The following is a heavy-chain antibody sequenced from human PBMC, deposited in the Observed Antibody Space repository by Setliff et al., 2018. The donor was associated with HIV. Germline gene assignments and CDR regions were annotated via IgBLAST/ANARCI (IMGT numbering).Heavy chain of an antibody. D-gene: IGHD3-22*01. Sequence: SVKVSCKASGYTFTSYYMHWVRQAPGQGLEWMGIINPSGGSTSYAQKFQGRVTMTRDTSTSTVYMELSSLRSEDTAVYYCARNSIRNYYDSSGYYGGAFDIWGQGTMVTVAS. J-gene: IGHJ3*02. CDR3: ARNSIRNYYDSSGYYGGAFDI. V-gene: IGHV1-46*01. CDR2: INPSGGST. CDR1: GYTFTSYY.